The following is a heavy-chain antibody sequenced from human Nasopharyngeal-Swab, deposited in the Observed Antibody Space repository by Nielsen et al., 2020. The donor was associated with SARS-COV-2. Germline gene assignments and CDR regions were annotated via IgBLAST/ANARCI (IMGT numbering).Heavy chain of an antibody. CDR1: GFTFSSYA. Sequence: GGSLRLSCAASGFTFSSYAMSWVRQAPGKGLEWVSAISGSGGSTYYADSVKGRFTISRDNSKNTLYLQMNSLRAEDTAVYYCARDRGYCSSTSCYARKGLAGWGQGTLVTVSS. CDR3: ARDRGYCSSTSCYARKGLAG. D-gene: IGHD2-2*01. J-gene: IGHJ4*02. CDR2: ISGSGGST. V-gene: IGHV3-23*01.